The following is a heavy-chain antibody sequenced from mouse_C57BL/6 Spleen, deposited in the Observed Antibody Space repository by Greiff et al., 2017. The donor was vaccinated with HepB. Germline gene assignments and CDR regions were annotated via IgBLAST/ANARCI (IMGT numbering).Heavy chain of an antibody. CDR1: GYAFSSYW. CDR2: IYPGDGDT. Sequence: QVQLQQSGAELVKPGASVKISCKASGYAFSSYWMNWVKQRPGKGLEWIGQIYPGDGDTNYNGKFKGKATLTADKSSSTAYMQLSSLTSEDSAVYFCARGFITTVVAPFDYWGQGTTLTVSS. V-gene: IGHV1-80*01. CDR3: ARGFITTVVAPFDY. J-gene: IGHJ2*01. D-gene: IGHD1-1*01.